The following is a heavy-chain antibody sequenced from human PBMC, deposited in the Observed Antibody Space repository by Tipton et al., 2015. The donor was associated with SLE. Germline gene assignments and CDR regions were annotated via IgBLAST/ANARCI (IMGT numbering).Heavy chain of an antibody. CDR3: ARYFYDSSGVCLFDF. J-gene: IGHJ4*02. CDR1: SGSVSSGAYY. D-gene: IGHD3-22*01. V-gene: IGHV4-31*03. Sequence: TLSLTCTVSSGSVSSGAYYWSWIRQHPGKGLEWIWYVFSSGTTYYNPSLKGRLSLSLDTSQNQLSLKLSSVTSADTAVYYCARYFYDSSGVCLFDFWGQGTLVTLSS. CDR2: VFSSGTT.